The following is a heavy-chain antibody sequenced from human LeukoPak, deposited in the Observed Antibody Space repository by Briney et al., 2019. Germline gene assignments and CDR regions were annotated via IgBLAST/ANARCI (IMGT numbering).Heavy chain of an antibody. J-gene: IGHJ3*02. CDR1: GFTFSSYG. CDR3: ARGKMATITDAFYI. CDR2: IWYDGSNK. Sequence: PGRSLRLSCAASGFTFSSYGMHWVRQAPGKGLEWVAVIWYDGSNKYYADSVKGRFTISRDNSKNTLYLQMNSLRAEDTAVYYCARGKMATITDAFYIWGQGTMVTVSS. V-gene: IGHV3-33*01. D-gene: IGHD5-24*01.